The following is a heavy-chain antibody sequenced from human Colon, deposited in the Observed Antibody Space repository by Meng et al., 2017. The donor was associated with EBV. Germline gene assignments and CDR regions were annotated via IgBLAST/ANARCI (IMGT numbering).Heavy chain of an antibody. J-gene: IGHJ4*02. CDR1: GGSLRSRNW. V-gene: IGHV4-4*02. CDR2: IYHSGST. CDR3: ARVGAYCGGDCYHPR. Sequence: QVDVQVAVPGLVKPTGTRALTCAVSGGSLRSRNWWSSVRQPPGKGLEWIGEIYHSGSTNYNPSLKSRVTISVDESKNQFSLRLSSVTAADTAVYYCARVGAYCGGDCYHPRWGQGTLVTVSS. D-gene: IGHD2-21*02.